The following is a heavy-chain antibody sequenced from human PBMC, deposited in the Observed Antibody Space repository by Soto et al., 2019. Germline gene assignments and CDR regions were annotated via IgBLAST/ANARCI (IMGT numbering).Heavy chain of an antibody. J-gene: IGHJ4*02. CDR3: ARGRSVVPMAPFDY. V-gene: IGHV3-33*01. Sequence: QVQLVESGGGVVQPGRSLRLSCAASGFTFNTYTMHWVRQAPGKGLEWVAVIWYDGSDKYYAGSVKGRSSISRDNSKNTVCLQMNSLRGEDTAVYYCARGRSVVPMAPFDYWGQGTLVTVSS. D-gene: IGHD2-15*01. CDR2: IWYDGSDK. CDR1: GFTFNTYT.